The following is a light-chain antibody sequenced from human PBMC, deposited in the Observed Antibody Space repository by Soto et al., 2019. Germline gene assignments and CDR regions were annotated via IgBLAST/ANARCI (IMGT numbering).Light chain of an antibody. CDR3: SSYAGSYTWV. J-gene: IGLJ3*02. CDR1: SSDVGGYNY. CDR2: YVS. V-gene: IGLV2-11*01. Sequence: QSVLTQPRSVSGSPGQSVTISCTGTSSDVGGYNYVSWYQQHPGKAPKLMIYYVSKRPSGVPDRFSGSKSGNTASLTISGLQAEDEADYYCSSYAGSYTWVFGGGIKLTVL.